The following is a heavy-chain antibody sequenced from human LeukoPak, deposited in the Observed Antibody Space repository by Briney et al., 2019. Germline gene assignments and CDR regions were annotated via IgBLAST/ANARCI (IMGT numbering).Heavy chain of an antibody. D-gene: IGHD3-9*01. V-gene: IGHV1-69*05. J-gene: IGHJ4*02. CDR2: IIPIFGTA. CDR1: GGTFSSYA. CDR3: ARASVNILTGYYTDY. Sequence: ASAKVSCKASGGTFSSYAISWVRQAPGQGLEWMGRIIPIFGTANYAQKFQGRVTITTDESTSTAYMELSSLRSEDTAVYYCARASVNILTGYYTDYWGQGTLVTVSS.